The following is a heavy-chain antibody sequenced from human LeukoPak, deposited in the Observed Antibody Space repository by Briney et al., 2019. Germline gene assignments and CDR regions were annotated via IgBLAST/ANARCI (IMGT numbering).Heavy chain of an antibody. CDR3: AKEGEDYGSGIDY. CDR2: ISGSGGST. Sequence: TGGSLRLSCAASGFTFSSYSMNWVRQAPGKGLEWVSAISGSGGSTYYADSVKGRFTISRDNSKNTLYPQMNSLRAEDTAVYYCAKEGEDYGSGIDYWGQGTLVTVSS. V-gene: IGHV3-23*01. J-gene: IGHJ4*02. D-gene: IGHD3-10*01. CDR1: GFTFSSYS.